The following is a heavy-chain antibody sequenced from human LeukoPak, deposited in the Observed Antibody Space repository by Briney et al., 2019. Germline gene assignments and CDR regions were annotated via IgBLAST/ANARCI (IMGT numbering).Heavy chain of an antibody. Sequence: PSETLSLTCTVSGASVSSASYWSWIRQPPGKGVEWIAHIYNGVNTNYNPSLKSRVAISVDTSKNQFSLRLNSVTAADTAVYYCARSRAFNSGAFDPWGQGSLVTVSS. V-gene: IGHV4-61*01. D-gene: IGHD1-26*01. CDR3: ARSRAFNSGAFDP. J-gene: IGHJ5*02. CDR1: GASVSSASY. CDR2: IYNGVNT.